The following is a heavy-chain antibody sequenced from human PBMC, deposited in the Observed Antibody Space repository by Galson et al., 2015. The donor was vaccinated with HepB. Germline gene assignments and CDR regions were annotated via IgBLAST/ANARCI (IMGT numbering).Heavy chain of an antibody. D-gene: IGHD1-1*01. CDR2: INPNSGGT. V-gene: IGHV1-2*02. Sequence: SVKVSCKASGYTFTGYYVHWVRQAPGQGLEWMGWINPNSGGTNYAQKFQGRVTMTRDTSISTAYMELSRLRSNDTAVYYCAVTGNYYFGYWGQGTLVTVSS. CDR3: AVTGNYYFGY. CDR1: GYTFTGYY. J-gene: IGHJ4*02.